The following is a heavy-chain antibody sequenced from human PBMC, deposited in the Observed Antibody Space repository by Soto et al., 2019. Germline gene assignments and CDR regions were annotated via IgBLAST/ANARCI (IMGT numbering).Heavy chain of an antibody. CDR3: ARVRYYGSGSSYYFDY. J-gene: IGHJ4*02. Sequence: QVQLQESGPGLVKPSQTLSLTCTVSGGSISSGGYYWSWIRRHPGKGLEWIGYIYYSGSTYYNPSLKSRVTISVDTSKNQFSLKLSSVTAADTAVYYCARVRYYGSGSSYYFDYWGQGTLVTVSS. V-gene: IGHV4-31*03. CDR1: GGSISSGGYY. D-gene: IGHD3-10*01. CDR2: IYYSGST.